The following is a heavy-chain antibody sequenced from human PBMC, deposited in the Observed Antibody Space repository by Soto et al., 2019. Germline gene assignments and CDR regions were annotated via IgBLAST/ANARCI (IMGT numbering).Heavy chain of an antibody. CDR1: GGTFSSYA. CDR3: ARSSKPIFGVVTGPYSYYYGMDV. V-gene: IGHV1-69*13. D-gene: IGHD3-3*01. J-gene: IGHJ6*02. CDR2: IIPIFGTA. Sequence: SVKVSCKASGGTFSSYAISWVRQAPGQGLEWMGGIIPIFGTANYAQKFQGRVTITADESTSTAYMELSSLRSEDTAVYYCARSSKPIFGVVTGPYSYYYGMDVWGQGTTVTVSS.